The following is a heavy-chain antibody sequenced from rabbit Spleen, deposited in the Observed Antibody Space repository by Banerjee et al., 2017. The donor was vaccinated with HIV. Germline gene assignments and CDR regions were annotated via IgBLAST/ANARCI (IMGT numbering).Heavy chain of an antibody. D-gene: IGHD1-1*01. CDR2: INIVTGKA. Sequence: QEQLVESGGGLVQPGGSPKLSCKASGFDFSTYGVSWVRQGPGKGLEWIACINIVTGKAVYASWAKGRFIMSRTSSTTVTLQMTSLTAADTATYFCARDLVAVIGWNFSLWGPGTLVTVS. V-gene: IGHV1S45*01. CDR1: GFDFSTYG. J-gene: IGHJ4*01. CDR3: ARDLVAVIGWNFSL.